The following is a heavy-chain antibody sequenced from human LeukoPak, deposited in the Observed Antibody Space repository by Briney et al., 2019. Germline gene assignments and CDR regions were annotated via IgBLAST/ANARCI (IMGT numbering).Heavy chain of an antibody. J-gene: IGHJ4*02. CDR3: ARGYCSSSSCPRGFDH. V-gene: IGHV3-64*01. CDR2: ISSNGAST. CDR1: GFTFNSYA. D-gene: IGHD2-2*01. Sequence: GSLRLSCAASGFTFNSYAMHWVRQAPGKGLEYVSGISSNGASTYYANSVKGRFTISRDNSKNTLYLQMGSQRAEDMAVYYCARGYCSSSSCPRGFDHWGLGTLVTVSS.